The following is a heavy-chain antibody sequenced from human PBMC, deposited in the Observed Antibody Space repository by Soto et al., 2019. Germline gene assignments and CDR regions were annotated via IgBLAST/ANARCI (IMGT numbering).Heavy chain of an antibody. Sequence: GASVKVSCKASGGTFSSYAISWVRQAPGQGLEWMGGIIPIFGTANYAQEFQGRVTITADESTSTAYLQWSSLKASDTAMYYCARLRVEGTLLYWGRGTLVTVSS. D-gene: IGHD1-7*01. CDR3: ARLRVEGTLLY. V-gene: IGHV1-69*13. CDR2: IIPIFGTA. J-gene: IGHJ4*02. CDR1: GGTFSSYA.